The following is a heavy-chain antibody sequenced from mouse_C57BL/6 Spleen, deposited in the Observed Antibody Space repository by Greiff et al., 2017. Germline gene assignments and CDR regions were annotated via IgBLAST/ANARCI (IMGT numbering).Heavy chain of an antibody. CDR2: IWRGGST. Sequence: QVQLQQSGPGLVQPSQSLSITCTVSGFSLTSYGVHWVRQSPGKGLEWLGVIWRGGSTDYNAAFMSRLSITKDNSKSQVFFKMNSLQADDTAIYYCAKFHYYGSSYGYAMDYWGQGTSVTVSS. D-gene: IGHD1-1*01. CDR1: GFSLTSYG. V-gene: IGHV2-5*01. CDR3: AKFHYYGSSYGYAMDY. J-gene: IGHJ4*01.